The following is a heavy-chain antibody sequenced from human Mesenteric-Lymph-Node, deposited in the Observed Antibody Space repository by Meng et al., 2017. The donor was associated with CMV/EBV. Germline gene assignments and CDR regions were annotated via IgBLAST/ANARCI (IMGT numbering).Heavy chain of an antibody. CDR1: GFTFSRSV. V-gene: IGHV3-23*01. D-gene: IGHD6-13*01. CDR2: ISGSGSDT. J-gene: IGHJ4*02. Sequence: GGSLRLSCAASGFTFSRSVMSWVRQAPGKGLEWVSVISGSGSDTDYEEYADFVKGRFTISRDNSKSTLDLQMNSLRAEDTAVYYCARGFSHGQPTLWGQGTLVTVSS. CDR3: ARGFSHGQPTL.